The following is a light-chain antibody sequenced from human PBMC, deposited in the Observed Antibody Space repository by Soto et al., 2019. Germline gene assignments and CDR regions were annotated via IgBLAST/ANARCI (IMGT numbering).Light chain of an antibody. V-gene: IGKV3-20*01. J-gene: IGKJ5*01. Sequence: EVVLTQSPGTLSLSPGERATLSCRASQSFNSIYLAWYQQKPGQAPKFLIYGVSSRATGIPDRFSGSGSGTDFTLTISRLEPEDFAVYHCQQYGSSPLITFGQGTRLEIK. CDR1: QSFNSIY. CDR3: QQYGSSPLIT. CDR2: GVS.